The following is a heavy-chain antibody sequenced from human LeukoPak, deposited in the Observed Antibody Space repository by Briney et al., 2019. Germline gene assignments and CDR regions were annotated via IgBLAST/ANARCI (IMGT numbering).Heavy chain of an antibody. CDR3: ARHPGADSSGYFYWYFDS. CDR1: GYSFTTYW. CDR2: IYPGDSDT. D-gene: IGHD3-22*01. V-gene: IGHV5-51*01. J-gene: IGHJ4*02. Sequence: GESLKISCKGSGYSFTTYWIGWVRQMTGKGLEWMGIIYPGDSDTRYSPSFQGQVTISVDKSISTAYLQWSTLKASDTAMYYCARHPGADSSGYFYWYFDSWGQGSLVTVSS.